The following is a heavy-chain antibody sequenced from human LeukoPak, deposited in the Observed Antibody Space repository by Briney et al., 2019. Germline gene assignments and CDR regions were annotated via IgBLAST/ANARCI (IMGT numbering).Heavy chain of an antibody. CDR1: GFAFSSYS. V-gene: IGHV3-21*01. Sequence: PGGSLRLSCAASGFAFSSYSMNWVRQAPGKGLEWVSSISSSSSYIYYADSVKGRFTISRDNAKNSLYLQMNSLRAEDTAVYYCARESGYSYDDAFDIWGQGTMVTVSS. D-gene: IGHD5-18*01. J-gene: IGHJ3*02. CDR3: ARESGYSYDDAFDI. CDR2: ISSSSSYI.